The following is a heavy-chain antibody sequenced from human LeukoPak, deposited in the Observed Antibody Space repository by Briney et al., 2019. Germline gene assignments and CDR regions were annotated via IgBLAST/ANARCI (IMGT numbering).Heavy chain of an antibody. Sequence: SETLSLTCTVSGGSVSGYYWSWIRQSPGKGLEWIGYIFYTGTTLYSPSLRGRVTMSVDTSENQFSLKLSSVTAADTAVYYCARLVVPAARAYYYYYYMDVWGKGTTVTVSS. J-gene: IGHJ6*03. CDR1: GGSVSGYY. CDR3: ARLVVPAARAYYYYYYMDV. D-gene: IGHD2-2*01. CDR2: IFYTGTT. V-gene: IGHV4-59*08.